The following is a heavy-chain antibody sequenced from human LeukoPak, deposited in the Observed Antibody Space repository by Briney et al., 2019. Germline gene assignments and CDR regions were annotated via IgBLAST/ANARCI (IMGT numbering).Heavy chain of an antibody. CDR3: ARVLNRYSGSYAG. V-gene: IGHV1-2*02. CDR2: INPTSGGT. J-gene: IGHJ4*02. Sequence: ASVKVSCKASGYTFTNYYMHWVRQAPGQGLEWMGWINPTSGGTDYAQKFQGRVTMTRDTSINTAYMELSRLKSEDTAVYYCARVLNRYSGSYAGWGQGTLVTVSS. D-gene: IGHD1-26*01. CDR1: GYTFTNYY.